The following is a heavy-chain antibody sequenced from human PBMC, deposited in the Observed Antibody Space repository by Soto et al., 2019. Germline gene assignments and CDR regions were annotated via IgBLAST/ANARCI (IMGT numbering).Heavy chain of an antibody. CDR2: INHSGET. J-gene: IGHJ4*02. CDR3: ARGGGSYSRGFDS. V-gene: IGHV4-34*01. D-gene: IGHD1-26*01. Sequence: QVQLQQWGAGLLKPSETLSLTCAVYGGSFSGYYWSWIRQPPGKGLEWIGEINHSGETNYNPSLKSRVTILVDTSKNQFSLRLNSVTAADTDVYYCARGGGSYSRGFDSWGQGTLVTVSS. CDR1: GGSFSGYY.